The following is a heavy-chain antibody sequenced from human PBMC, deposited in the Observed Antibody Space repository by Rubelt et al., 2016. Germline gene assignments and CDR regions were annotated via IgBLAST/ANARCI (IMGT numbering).Heavy chain of an antibody. CDR3: TTDRYYYDSSGFPWFDP. CDR1: GFTFSNAW. J-gene: IGHJ5*02. Sequence: SLRLSCAASGFTFSNAWMSWVRQAPGKGLEWVGRIKSKTDGGTTDYAAPVKGRFTISRDDSKITLYLQMNSLKTEDTAVYYCTTDRYYYDSSGFPWFDPWGQGTLVTVSS. D-gene: IGHD3-22*01. CDR2: IKSKTDGGTT. V-gene: IGHV3-15*01.